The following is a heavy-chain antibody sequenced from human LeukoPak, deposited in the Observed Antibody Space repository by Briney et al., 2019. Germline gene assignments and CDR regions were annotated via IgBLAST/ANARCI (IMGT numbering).Heavy chain of an antibody. D-gene: IGHD2-21*01. J-gene: IGHJ4*02. CDR2: IYSGGSA. CDR1: GFTVSSNY. Sequence: GESLRLSCAASGFTVSSNYMTWVRQAPGKGLEWVSVIYSGGSAYYADSVKGRFTISRDNSKNTLYLQMNSLRTEDTAVYYCATRPVGISYWGQGTLVTVSS. V-gene: IGHV3-66*02. CDR3: ATRPVGISY.